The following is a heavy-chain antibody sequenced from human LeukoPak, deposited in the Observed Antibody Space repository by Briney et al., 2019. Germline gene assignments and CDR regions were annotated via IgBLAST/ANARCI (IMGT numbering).Heavy chain of an antibody. J-gene: IGHJ6*02. D-gene: IGHD6-13*01. V-gene: IGHV4-34*01. CDR3: ARAGPIAAAGNNYYYYGMDV. CDR1: GGSFSGYS. Sequence: SETLSLTCAVYGGSFSGYSWNWIRQPPVKGLEWIGEINHSGGTNYNPSLKSRVTISVDTSKNQFSLKLSSVTAADTAVYYCARAGPIAAAGNNYYYYGMDVWGQGTTVTVSS. CDR2: INHSGGT.